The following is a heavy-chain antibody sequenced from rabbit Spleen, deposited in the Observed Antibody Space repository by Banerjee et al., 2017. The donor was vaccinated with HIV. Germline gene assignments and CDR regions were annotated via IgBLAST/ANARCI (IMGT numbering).Heavy chain of an antibody. D-gene: IGHD8-1*01. CDR1: GFSFSSSYY. J-gene: IGHJ6*01. CDR3: ARDTGTSFSSYGMDL. CDR2: IAVGSSGTT. Sequence: QEQLVESGGGLVKPEGSLKLSCTASGFSFSSSYYMCWVRQPPGKGLEWIACIAVGSSGTTYYANWAKGRFTISKTSSTTVTLQMTSLTAADTATYFCARDTGTSFSSYGMDLWGQGTLVTVS. V-gene: IGHV1S45*01.